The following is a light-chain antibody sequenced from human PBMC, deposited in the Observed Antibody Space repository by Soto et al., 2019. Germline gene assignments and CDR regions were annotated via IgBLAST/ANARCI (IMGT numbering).Light chain of an antibody. CDR2: DAS. V-gene: IGKV1-33*01. CDR3: QQYDNLPLT. Sequence: DIQTTQSPSSLSASVGDRVTITWQASQDISNYLNWYQQKPGKAPKLLIYDASNLETGVPSRFSGSGSGTDFTFTISSLQPEDIATYYCQQYDNLPLTFGGGTKVEIK. CDR1: QDISNY. J-gene: IGKJ4*01.